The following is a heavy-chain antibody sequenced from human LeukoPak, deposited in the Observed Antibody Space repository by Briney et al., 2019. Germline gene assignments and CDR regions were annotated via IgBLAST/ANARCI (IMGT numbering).Heavy chain of an antibody. D-gene: IGHD3-10*01. Sequence: ASVKVSCKASGYTFTNYAMNWVRQAPGQGPEWMGWINTNTGTPTYAQAFTGRFVFSLDTSVSTAYLQISSLRSEDTAVYYCAGGSGSFFVPFDSWGQGTLVTVSS. CDR2: INTNTGTP. CDR1: GYTFTNYA. CDR3: AGGSGSFFVPFDS. J-gene: IGHJ4*02. V-gene: IGHV7-4-1*02.